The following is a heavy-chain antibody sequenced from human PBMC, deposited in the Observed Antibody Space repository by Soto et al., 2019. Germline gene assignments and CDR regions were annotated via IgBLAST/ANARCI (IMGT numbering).Heavy chain of an antibody. CDR1: GGSISSSSYY. CDR3: ARHGGSGYGYYYYYGMDV. J-gene: IGHJ6*02. V-gene: IGHV4-39*01. Sequence: PSETLSLTCTVSGGSISSSSYYWGWIREPPGKGLEWIGSIYYSGSTYYNPSLKSRVTISVDTSKNQFSLKLSSVTAADTAVYYCARHGGSGYGYYYYYGMDVWGQGTTVT. D-gene: IGHD5-12*01. CDR2: IYYSGST.